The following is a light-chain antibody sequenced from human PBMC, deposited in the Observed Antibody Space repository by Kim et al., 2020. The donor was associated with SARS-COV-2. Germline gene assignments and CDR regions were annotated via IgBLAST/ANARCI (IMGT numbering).Light chain of an antibody. CDR2: GES. CDR3: QKDNNLVG. CDR1: QSVRSN. Sequence: EIVMTQSPATLSVSPGERATLSCRASQSVRSNLAWYQQKPGQPPRLLIYGESTRATGIPARFSGSGYGTEFTLTISSLQSEDFAVYYCQKDNNLVGFGQWTKLDIK. J-gene: IGKJ1*01. V-gene: IGKV3-15*01.